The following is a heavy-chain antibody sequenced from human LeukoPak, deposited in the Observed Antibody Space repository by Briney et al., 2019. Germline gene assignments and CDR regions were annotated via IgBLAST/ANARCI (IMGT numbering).Heavy chain of an antibody. CDR3: ARDLGIDYYDSSGYIDY. CDR2: INPSGGST. CDR1: GSTFTSYY. J-gene: IGHJ4*02. V-gene: IGHV1-46*01. D-gene: IGHD3-22*01. Sequence: ASVKVSCKASGSTFTSYYMHWVRQAPGQGLEWMGIINPSGGSTSYAQKFQGRVTMTRDTSTSTVYMELSSLRSEDTAVYYCARDLGIDYYDSSGYIDYWGQGTLVTVSS.